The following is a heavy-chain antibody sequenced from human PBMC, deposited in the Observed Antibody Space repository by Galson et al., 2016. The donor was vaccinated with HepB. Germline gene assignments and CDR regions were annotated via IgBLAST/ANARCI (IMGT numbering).Heavy chain of an antibody. Sequence: SLRLSCAASGFTFTSNWMHWVRQAPGKGLEWVASTNRDGDEKYYVDFVKGRFTISRDNAKNSLYLQMNSLRVEDTAVYYCARGTGMDGWGQGTTVTVSS. CDR1: GFTFTSNW. CDR3: ARGTGMDG. CDR2: TNRDGDEK. V-gene: IGHV3-7*01. J-gene: IGHJ6*02.